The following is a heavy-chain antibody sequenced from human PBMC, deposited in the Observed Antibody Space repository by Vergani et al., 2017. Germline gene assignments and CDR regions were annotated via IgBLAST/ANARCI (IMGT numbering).Heavy chain of an antibody. D-gene: IGHD3-10*01. CDR2: ISGSGGST. J-gene: IGHJ6*02. CDR1: GFTFSSYA. CDR3: AKDRCNYYGSGSYLPYYYGMDV. Sequence: ELQLLESGGGLVQPGGSLRLSCAASGFTFSSYAMSWVRQAPGKGLEWVSAISGSGGSTYYADSVKGRFTISRDNSKNTLYLQMNSLRAEDTAVYYCAKDRCNYYGSGSYLPYYYGMDVWGQGP. V-gene: IGHV3-23*01.